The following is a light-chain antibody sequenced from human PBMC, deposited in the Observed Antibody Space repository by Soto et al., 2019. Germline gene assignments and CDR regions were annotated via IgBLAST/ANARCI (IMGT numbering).Light chain of an antibody. CDR3: SSYTSSSTRV. CDR1: SSDVGGYNY. J-gene: IGLJ3*02. Sequence: QSALTQPASVSGSPGQSITISCTGTSSDVGGYNYVSWYQQHPGKATKLMIYEVSNRPSGVSNRFSASKSGNTASLTIAGLQAEDEADYYCSSYTSSSTRVFGGGTKLTVL. CDR2: EVS. V-gene: IGLV2-14*01.